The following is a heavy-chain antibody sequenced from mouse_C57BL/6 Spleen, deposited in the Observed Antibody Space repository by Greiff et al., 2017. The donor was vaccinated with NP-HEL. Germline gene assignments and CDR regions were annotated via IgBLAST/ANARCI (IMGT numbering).Heavy chain of an antibody. Sequence: EVQLQQSGTVLARPGASVKMSCKTSGYTFTSYWMHWVKQRPGQGLEWIGAIYPGNSDTSYNQKFKGKAKLTAVTSASTAYMELSSLTNEDSAVYYCSYSNYAAWFAYWGQGTLVTVSA. V-gene: IGHV1-5*01. J-gene: IGHJ3*01. D-gene: IGHD2-5*01. CDR2: IYPGNSDT. CDR3: SYSNYAAWFAY. CDR1: GYTFTSYW.